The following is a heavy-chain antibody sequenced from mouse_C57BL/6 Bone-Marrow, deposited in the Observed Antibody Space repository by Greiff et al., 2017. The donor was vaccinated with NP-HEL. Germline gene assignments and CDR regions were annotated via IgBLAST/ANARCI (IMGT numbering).Heavy chain of an antibody. D-gene: IGHD2-4*01. CDR3: ARHEELDYDGPFDY. J-gene: IGHJ2*01. CDR2: FYPGSGSI. V-gene: IGHV1-62-2*01. Sequence: QVQLKESGAELVKPGASLKLSCKASGYTFTEYTIHWVKQRSGQGLEWIGWFYPGSGSIQYNEKFKDKATLTADKSSSTVYMELSRVTTEDTAVYFCARHEELDYDGPFDYWGQGTTLTVSS. CDR1: GYTFTEYT.